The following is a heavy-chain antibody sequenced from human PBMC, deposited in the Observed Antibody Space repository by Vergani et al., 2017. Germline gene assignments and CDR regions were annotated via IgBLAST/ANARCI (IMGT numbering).Heavy chain of an antibody. CDR1: GFTFSSYG. CDR3: AKDGQLVPDY. Sequence: QVQLVESGGGLVQPGRSLRLSCAASGFTFSSYGMHWVRQAPGKGLEWVAVISYDGSNKYYADSVKGRFTISRDNSKNTLYLQMNSLRAEDTAGYYCAKDGQLVPDYWGQGTLVTVSS. D-gene: IGHD6-6*01. V-gene: IGHV3-30*18. CDR2: ISYDGSNK. J-gene: IGHJ4*02.